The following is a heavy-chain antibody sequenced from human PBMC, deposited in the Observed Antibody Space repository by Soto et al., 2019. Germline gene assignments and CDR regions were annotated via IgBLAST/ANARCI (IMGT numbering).Heavy chain of an antibody. CDR1: SGSISSRNW. V-gene: IGHV4-4*02. D-gene: IGHD4-17*01. Sequence: SETLSLTCAVSSGSISSRNWWSWVCQPPGKGLEYIGEIYHSGTINYNPSLKSRVTISVDKSKNQFSLNLSSVTAADTAVYYCAIDNNGDDFDYWGQGTPVTVSS. J-gene: IGHJ4*02. CDR2: IYHSGTI. CDR3: AIDNNGDDFDY.